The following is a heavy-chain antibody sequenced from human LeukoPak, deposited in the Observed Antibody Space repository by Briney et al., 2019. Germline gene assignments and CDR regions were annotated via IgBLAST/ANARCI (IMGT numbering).Heavy chain of an antibody. Sequence: PSETLSLTCTVSGYSISSGYYWGWIRQPPGKGLEWIGSIYHSGSTYYNPSLKSRVTISVDTSKNQFSLKLSSVTAADTAVYYCARVGYYGSGSYYDAYCYYYMDVWGKGTTVTVSS. D-gene: IGHD3-10*01. V-gene: IGHV4-38-2*02. CDR3: ARVGYYGSGSYYDAYCYYYMDV. CDR2: IYHSGST. J-gene: IGHJ6*03. CDR1: GYSISSGYY.